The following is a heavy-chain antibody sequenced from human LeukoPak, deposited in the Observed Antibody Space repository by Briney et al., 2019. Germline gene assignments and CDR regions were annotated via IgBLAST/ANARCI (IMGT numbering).Heavy chain of an antibody. J-gene: IGHJ4*02. Sequence: GGSLRLSCAASGFSFSDHYMEWVRLAPGKGLEWVGRIKNKANSYVTDYDASVKGRFTLSRDDSNDSLYLQMTSLRSEDTALYYCTRVRLVAATPYFDYWGQGTLVTVSS. CDR3: TRVRLVAATPYFDY. CDR2: IKNKANSYVT. CDR1: GFSFSDHY. V-gene: IGHV3-72*01. D-gene: IGHD2-15*01.